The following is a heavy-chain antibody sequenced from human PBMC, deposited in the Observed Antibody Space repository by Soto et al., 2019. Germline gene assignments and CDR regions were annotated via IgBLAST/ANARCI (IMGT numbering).Heavy chain of an antibody. CDR2: INPNSGGT. V-gene: IGHV1-2*04. J-gene: IGHJ6*02. D-gene: IGHD3-9*01. CDR3: ARAGYDSLTGYYYYYYGMDV. CDR1: GYTFTGYY. Sequence: ASVKVSCKASGYTFTGYYMHWVRQAPGQGLEWMGWINPNSGGTNYAQKFQGWVTMTRDTSISTAYMELSRLRSDDTAVYYCARAGYDSLTGYYYYYYGMDVWGQGTTVTVSS.